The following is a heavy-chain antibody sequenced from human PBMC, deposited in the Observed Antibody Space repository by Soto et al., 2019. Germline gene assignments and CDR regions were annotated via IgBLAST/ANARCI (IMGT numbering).Heavy chain of an antibody. J-gene: IGHJ4*02. CDR3: ASGRVRWILGTGGVDY. Sequence: ASETLSLTCTVSGGSISSSSYYWGWIRQPPGKGLEWIGSIYYSGSTYYNPSLKSRVTISVDTSKNQFSLKLSSVTAADTAVYYCASGRVRWILGTGGVDYWGQGTLVTVSS. D-gene: IGHD3-3*01. V-gene: IGHV4-39*01. CDR1: GGSISSSSYY. CDR2: IYYSGST.